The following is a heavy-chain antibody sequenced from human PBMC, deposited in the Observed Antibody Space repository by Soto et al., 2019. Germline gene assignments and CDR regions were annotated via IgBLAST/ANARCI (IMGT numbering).Heavy chain of an antibody. D-gene: IGHD6-19*01. CDR1: GFSLNTNAVG. Sequence: QITLKESGPPLVKPTQTLTLTCTFSGFSLNTNAVGVAWIRQPPGKALEWLALLYWDDDKRYSPSLKSRLTITTDTSKNQVVLTMTNMDPEDTATYYCAHRRVRDSSGENFDSWGQGTLLTVSS. CDR2: LYWDDDK. CDR3: AHRRVRDSSGENFDS. J-gene: IGHJ4*02. V-gene: IGHV2-5*02.